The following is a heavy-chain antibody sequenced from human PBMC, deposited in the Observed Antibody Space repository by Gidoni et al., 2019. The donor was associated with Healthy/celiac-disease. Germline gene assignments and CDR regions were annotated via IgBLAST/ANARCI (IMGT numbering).Heavy chain of an antibody. CDR2: IIPIFGTA. D-gene: IGHD2-2*03. J-gene: IGHJ5*02. Sequence: QVQLVQSGAEVKTPGSSVKVSCKASGGTFSSYAISWVRQAPGQGLEWMGGIIPIFGTANYAQKFQGRVTITADKSTSTAYMELSSLRSEDTAVYYCAREVGIVVVPAAIGYNWFDPWGQGTLVTVSS. CDR1: GGTFSSYA. V-gene: IGHV1-69*06. CDR3: AREVGIVVVPAAIGYNWFDP.